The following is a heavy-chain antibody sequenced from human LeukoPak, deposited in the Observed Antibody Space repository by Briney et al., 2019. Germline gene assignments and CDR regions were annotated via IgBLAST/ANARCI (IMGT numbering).Heavy chain of an antibody. CDR3: ARVYYYGSGSYSAGAEYFQH. CDR2: INPNRGGT. V-gene: IGHV1-2*06. J-gene: IGHJ1*01. Sequence: GASVKVSCKASGYTFTGYYMHWVRQAPGQGLEWMGRINPNRGGTNYAQKFQGRVTMTRDTSISTAYMELSRLRSDDTAVYYCARVYYYGSGSYSAGAEYFQHWGQGTLVTVSS. CDR1: GYTFTGYY. D-gene: IGHD3-10*01.